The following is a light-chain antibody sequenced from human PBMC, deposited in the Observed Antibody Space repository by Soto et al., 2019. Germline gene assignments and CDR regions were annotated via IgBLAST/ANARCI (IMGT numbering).Light chain of an antibody. J-gene: IGLJ1*01. Sequence: QSVLTQPASVSGSPGQSITISCTGTSSDVGGYDYVSWYQLHPGKAPKLMVFEVNNRPSGVSYRFSGSKSGNTASLTISGLQAEDEADYYCSSYTTSNTYVFGTGTKVTVL. CDR3: SSYTTSNTYV. CDR1: SSDVGGYDY. V-gene: IGLV2-14*01. CDR2: EVN.